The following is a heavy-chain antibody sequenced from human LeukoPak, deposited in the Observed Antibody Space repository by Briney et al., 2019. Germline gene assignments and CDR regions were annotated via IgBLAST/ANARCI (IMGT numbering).Heavy chain of an antibody. Sequence: SETLSLTCTVSGGSINSGDYYWIWLRQPPGMGLEWIGYIYYSGSTYYNPSLKSRVTISMDTSKNQFSLKLSSVTAADTAVYFWARVGSTMTPDYWGQGTLVTVSS. J-gene: IGHJ4*02. CDR3: ARVGSTMTPDY. V-gene: IGHV4-30-4*01. D-gene: IGHD2-2*01. CDR1: GGSINSGDYY. CDR2: IYYSGST.